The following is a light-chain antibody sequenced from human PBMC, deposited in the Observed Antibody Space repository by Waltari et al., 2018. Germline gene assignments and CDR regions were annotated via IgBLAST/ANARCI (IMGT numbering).Light chain of an antibody. J-gene: IGKJ4*01. Sequence: DIQMTQSPSSLSASVGDRVTITCRASQSIASFLNWYQQKPGKAPKLLIYAASSLQSGVPSRFSANGSGTDFTLTISSLQPEDFATYYCQQSYKTPPLTFGGGTKVEMK. V-gene: IGKV1-39*01. CDR3: QQSYKTPPLT. CDR1: QSIASF. CDR2: AAS.